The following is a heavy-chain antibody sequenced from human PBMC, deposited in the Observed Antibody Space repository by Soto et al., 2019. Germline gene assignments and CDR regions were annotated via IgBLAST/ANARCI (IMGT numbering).Heavy chain of an antibody. CDR3: AIHRSGVVY. V-gene: IGHV1-2*04. CDR2: INPNNGGT. CDR1: GYSFTANS. D-gene: IGHD2-15*01. Sequence: QVHLVQSGAEVKKPEASVKVSCKASGYSFTANSMHWVRQAPGQGLEWMGWINPNNGGTNYARKFQGWVTMTRDTSISTAYMDLTRLKSDDTAVYYCAIHRSGVVYWGQGTLLTVSS. J-gene: IGHJ4*02.